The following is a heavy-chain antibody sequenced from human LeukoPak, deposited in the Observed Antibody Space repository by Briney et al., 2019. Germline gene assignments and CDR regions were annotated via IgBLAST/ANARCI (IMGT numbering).Heavy chain of an antibody. V-gene: IGHV3-23*01. CDR3: AKDLRQEDGYWDIDS. D-gene: IGHD5-24*01. Sequence: GGSLRLSCAASGFTFSAYAMSWVRQAPGKGLEWVSGVVGDASSIYYADSVKGRFTISRDNSKHTLYLQMNSLRVDDTAVYYCAKDLRQEDGYWDIDSWGRGTLVTVSS. CDR2: VVGDASSI. CDR1: GFTFSAYA. J-gene: IGHJ4*02.